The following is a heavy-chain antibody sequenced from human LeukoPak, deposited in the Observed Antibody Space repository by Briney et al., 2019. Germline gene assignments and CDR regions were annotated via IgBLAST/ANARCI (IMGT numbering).Heavy chain of an antibody. Sequence: ASVKVSCKVSGYTLTELSMHWVRQAPGKGLEWMGGFDPEDGETIYAQKFQGRVTMTEDTSTDTAYMELSSLRSEDTAVYYCATSPGIAVADDYWGQGTLVTVSS. CDR1: GYTLTELS. CDR3: ATSPGIAVADDY. D-gene: IGHD6-19*01. CDR2: FDPEDGET. J-gene: IGHJ4*02. V-gene: IGHV1-24*01.